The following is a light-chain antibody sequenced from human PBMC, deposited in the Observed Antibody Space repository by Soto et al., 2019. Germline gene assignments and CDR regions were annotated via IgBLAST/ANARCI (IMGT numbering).Light chain of an antibody. J-gene: IGLJ2*01. CDR1: SSDVGAYNF. Sequence: QSVLTQPASVSGSPGQSITISCTGTSSDVGAYNFVSWYQQFPGKAPKLMIYEVSNRPSGVSDRFSGSKSGNTASLIISGLRPEDEADYYCSSFTTSSTLVVFGGGTKVTVL. CDR2: EVS. V-gene: IGLV2-14*01. CDR3: SSFTTSSTLVV.